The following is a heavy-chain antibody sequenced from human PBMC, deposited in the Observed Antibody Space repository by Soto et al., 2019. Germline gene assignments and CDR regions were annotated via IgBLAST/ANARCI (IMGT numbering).Heavy chain of an antibody. CDR1: GGSVSSRSHF. Sequence: QVQLQESGPGVVKPSDTLSVTCTVSGGSVSSRSHFWSWIRQPPGGGLQWIGYIYYTGNTNYSPALKSRATLSVDTSRYHFSLRLTCLPAADTAIYYCARYDAESGSKKLDPLGQGTLVTVSS. V-gene: IGHV4-61*03. CDR2: IYYTGNT. D-gene: IGHD5-12*01. CDR3: ARYDAESGSKKLDP. J-gene: IGHJ5*02.